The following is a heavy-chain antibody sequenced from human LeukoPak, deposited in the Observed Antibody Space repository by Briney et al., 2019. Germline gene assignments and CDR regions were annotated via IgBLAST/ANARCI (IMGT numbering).Heavy chain of an antibody. V-gene: IGHV3-48*02. Sequence: PGGSLRLSCAASGFTFSSFAMNWVRQAPGKGLEWFSYVSAGSTTTIYYADSVKGRFTISRDNAKNSLYLQMHSLRDEDTAVYYCARRGYTSAWDFWGQGTLVTVSS. CDR1: GFTFSSFA. CDR3: ARRGYTSAWDF. CDR2: VSAGSTTTI. J-gene: IGHJ4*02. D-gene: IGHD3-16*02.